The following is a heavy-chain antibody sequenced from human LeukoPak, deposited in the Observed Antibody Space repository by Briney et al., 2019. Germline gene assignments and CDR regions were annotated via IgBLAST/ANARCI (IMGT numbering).Heavy chain of an antibody. D-gene: IGHD2-2*01. CDR3: ARGDVVVVSWFDP. CDR2: ISSSSSYI. Sequence: GGSLRLSCAASGFTVSSNYMSWVRQAPGKGLEWVSSISSSSSYIYYADSVKGRFTISRDNAKNSLYLQMNSLRSEDTAVYYCARGDVVVVSWFDPWGQGTLVTVSS. V-gene: IGHV3-21*01. CDR1: GFTVSSNY. J-gene: IGHJ5*02.